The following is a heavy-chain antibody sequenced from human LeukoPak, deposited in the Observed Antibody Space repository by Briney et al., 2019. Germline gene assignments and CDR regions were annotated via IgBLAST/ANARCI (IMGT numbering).Heavy chain of an antibody. CDR2: MYHRGST. CDR3: AREEPTSSLFDY. Sequence: KPSETLSLTCAVYGGSFSGYSWSWIRQPPGKGLEWIGYMYHRGSTYYNPSLKSRVTISVDRSKNQFSLKLSSVTAADTAVYYCAREEPTSSLFDYWGQGTLVTVSS. CDR1: GGSFSGYS. J-gene: IGHJ4*02. V-gene: IGHV4-30-2*01. D-gene: IGHD1-14*01.